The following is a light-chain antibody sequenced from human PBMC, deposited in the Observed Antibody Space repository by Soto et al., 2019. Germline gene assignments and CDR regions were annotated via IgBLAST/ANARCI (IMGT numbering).Light chain of an antibody. V-gene: IGKV3-11*01. J-gene: IGKJ5*01. CDR1: QSVSNNY. CDR3: QQRNIGPPVN. CDR2: GAS. Sequence: ETVLTQSPRTLSLSPGERATLSCRCSQSVSNNYLAWYQQKPGQAPRLLIYGASNRATGIPARFSGSGSGTDFTLTISSLEPEDSAVYYCQQRNIGPPVNCGQGTRWRL.